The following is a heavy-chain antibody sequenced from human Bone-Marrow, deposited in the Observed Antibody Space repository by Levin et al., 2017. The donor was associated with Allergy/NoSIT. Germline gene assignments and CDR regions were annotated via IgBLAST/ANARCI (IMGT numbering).Heavy chain of an antibody. CDR2: IHTSGST. CDR3: ARAIQYYSGMDV. Sequence: SETLSLTCTVSGGAISHYYWSWIRQPAGKGLECIGHIHTSGSTTYNPSLKGRITMSIDTSKNQFSLQLTSVTAADTAVYYCARAIQYYSGMDVWGHVTTVTVSS. J-gene: IGHJ6*02. CDR1: GGAISHYY. D-gene: IGHD3-9*01. V-gene: IGHV4-4*07.